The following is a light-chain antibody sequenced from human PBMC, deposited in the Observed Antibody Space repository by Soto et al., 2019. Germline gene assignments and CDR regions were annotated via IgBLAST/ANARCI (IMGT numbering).Light chain of an antibody. CDR1: QTVTSSY. J-gene: IGKJ5*01. CDR2: GAS. CDR3: QQYSDLPMT. Sequence: IVLTQSPDTLSLSPGERATVSCRASQTVTSSYFAWYQQKPGQAPRLLIYGASRRATGIPDRFSGSASGTDFTLTISRLEPEDFAVYFCQQYSDLPMTFGQGTRLEI. V-gene: IGKV3-20*01.